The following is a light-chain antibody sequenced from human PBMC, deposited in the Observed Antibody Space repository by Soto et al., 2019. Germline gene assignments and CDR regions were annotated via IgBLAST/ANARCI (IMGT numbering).Light chain of an antibody. CDR1: QSVGSW. J-gene: IGKJ4*01. CDR2: KAS. CDR3: QKYLSYPLT. V-gene: IGKV1-5*03. Sequence: DIQMTQSPSTLSASVGDRVTITCRASQSVGSWLAWHQQKPGKAPKVLIYKASSLESGVPSRFSGSGSGTEFTLTISSLQPDDFAIYYCQKYLSYPLTFGGGTKVEIK.